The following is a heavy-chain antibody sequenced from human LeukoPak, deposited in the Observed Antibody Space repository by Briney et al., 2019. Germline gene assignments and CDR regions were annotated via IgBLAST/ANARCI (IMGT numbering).Heavy chain of an antibody. CDR1: GYTFTSYG. Sequence: GASVKVSCKASGYTFTSYGISWVRQAPGQGLEWMGWISAYNGNTNYAQKLQSRVTMTTDTSTSTAYMELRSLRSDDTAVYYCARGPYCSSTSCINWYYYYMDVWGKGTTVTVSS. CDR2: ISAYNGNT. D-gene: IGHD2-2*01. J-gene: IGHJ6*03. V-gene: IGHV1-18*01. CDR3: ARGPYCSSTSCINWYYYYMDV.